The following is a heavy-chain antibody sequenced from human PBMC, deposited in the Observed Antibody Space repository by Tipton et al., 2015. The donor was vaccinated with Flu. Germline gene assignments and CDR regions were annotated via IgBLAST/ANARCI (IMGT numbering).Heavy chain of an antibody. V-gene: IGHV4-59*01. CDR1: GGSISSYY. J-gene: IGHJ6*02. D-gene: IGHD1-14*01. CDR3: ASHPTGFRGSGYYGMDV. CDR2: IYYSGST. Sequence: LRLSCTVSGGSISSYYWSWIRQPPGKGLEWIGYIYYSGSTNYNPSLKSRVTISVDTSKNQFSLKLSSVTAADTAVYYCASHPTGFRGSGYYGMDVWGQGTTVPVSS.